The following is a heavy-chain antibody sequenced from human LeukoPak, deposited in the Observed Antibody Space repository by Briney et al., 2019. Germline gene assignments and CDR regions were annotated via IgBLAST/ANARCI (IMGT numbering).Heavy chain of an antibody. CDR3: ASGQWLVLY. CDR1: GGSISSYY. V-gene: IGHV4-4*07. Sequence: SETLSLTCTVSGGSISSYYWSWVRQPAGKGLEWIGRIYASGNTNYNPSLKGRVTMTVDTSKNQFSLNLSSVTAADTAVYYCASGQWLVLYWGQGTLVTVSS. J-gene: IGHJ4*02. CDR2: IYASGNT. D-gene: IGHD6-19*01.